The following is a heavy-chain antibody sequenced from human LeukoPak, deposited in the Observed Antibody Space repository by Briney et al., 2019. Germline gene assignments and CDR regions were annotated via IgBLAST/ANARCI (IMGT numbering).Heavy chain of an antibody. Sequence: PGGSLRLSCAASGFIFSNYDMHWVRQAPGKGLEWVAVMSYDGSNKYYADSLKGRFTISRDNSKNTVFLRMNSLRGEDTAVYYCAKGHSNGYYYFDSWGQGTLVTVSS. V-gene: IGHV3-30*18. CDR1: GFIFSNYD. CDR3: AKGHSNGYYYFDS. CDR2: MSYDGSNK. D-gene: IGHD5-24*01. J-gene: IGHJ4*02.